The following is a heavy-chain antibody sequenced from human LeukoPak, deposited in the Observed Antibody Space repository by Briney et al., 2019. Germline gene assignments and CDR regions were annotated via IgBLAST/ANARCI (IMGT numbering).Heavy chain of an antibody. CDR3: ARSPGPAAVAFDY. J-gene: IGHJ4*02. V-gene: IGHV3-30*04. Sequence: GGSLRLSCAASGFKFYSYAMHWVRQAPGKGLEGVAPISFDGSEKYYRDSVKGRFTISRDNSKNTVSLQMNSLRPEDTAVYYCARSPGPAAVAFDYWGQGTLVTVSS. D-gene: IGHD6-13*01. CDR1: GFKFYSYA. CDR2: ISFDGSEK.